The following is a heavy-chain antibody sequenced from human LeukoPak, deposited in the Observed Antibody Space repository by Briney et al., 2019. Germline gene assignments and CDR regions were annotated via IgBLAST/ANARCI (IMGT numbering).Heavy chain of an antibody. V-gene: IGHV3-23*01. D-gene: IGHD6-19*01. CDR2: ISSSGHST. CDR1: GFTFRSYA. J-gene: IGHJ4*02. Sequence: EGSLRLSCETSGFTFRSYAMNWVRQAPGKGLEWVSAISSSGHSTYYVDSVKGRFTVSRDNSKNTLYLQMNSLRAEDTAVYYCAKDHGGLSSGWPYYFDYWGQGTLVTVSS. CDR3: AKDHGGLSSGWPYYFDY.